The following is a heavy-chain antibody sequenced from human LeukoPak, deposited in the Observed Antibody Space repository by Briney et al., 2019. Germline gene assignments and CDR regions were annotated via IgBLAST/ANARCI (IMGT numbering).Heavy chain of an antibody. J-gene: IGHJ4*02. V-gene: IGHV1-18*01. CDR1: GYTFTTFG. CDR3: ARGGGTRVYYFDY. D-gene: IGHD1-1*01. Sequence: ASVKVSCKASGYTFTTFGVAWVRQAPGQGLEWMAWISAYNGNPNYAQKFQGRVTMTTDTSTSTAYMELRKLTSDETAVYFCARGGGTRVYYFDYWGQGTGVTVSS. CDR2: ISAYNGNP.